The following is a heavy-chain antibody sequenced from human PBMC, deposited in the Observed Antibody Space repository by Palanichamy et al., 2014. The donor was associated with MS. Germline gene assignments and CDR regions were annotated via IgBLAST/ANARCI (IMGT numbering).Heavy chain of an antibody. Sequence: EVQLVQSGTEVKKPGDSLKISCKGYGYSFANYWIAWVRQLPGKGLEWMGSIYPDDSYTTYSPSFLGQVTISADKSISTAYLQWYSLQASDTAMYYCARPGVAGKVVLYYFDYWGQGNMVTVSS. J-gene: IGHJ4*02. D-gene: IGHD3-3*01. CDR3: ARPGVAGKVVLYYFDY. CDR1: GYSFANYW. CDR2: IYPDDSYT. V-gene: IGHV5-51*01.